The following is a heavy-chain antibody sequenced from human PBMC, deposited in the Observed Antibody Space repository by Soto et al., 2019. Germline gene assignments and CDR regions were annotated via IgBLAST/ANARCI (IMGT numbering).Heavy chain of an antibody. CDR2: IYYSGST. J-gene: IGHJ6*02. V-gene: IGHV4-39*01. D-gene: IGHD2-15*01. CDR1: GGSISSSSYY. Sequence: SETLSLTCTVSGGSISSSSYYWGWIRQPPGKGLEWIGSIYYSGSTYYNPSLKSRVTISVDTSKNQFSLKLSSVTVADTAVYYCARQGSYCSGGSCQYGMDVWGQGTTVTVSS. CDR3: ARQGSYCSGGSCQYGMDV.